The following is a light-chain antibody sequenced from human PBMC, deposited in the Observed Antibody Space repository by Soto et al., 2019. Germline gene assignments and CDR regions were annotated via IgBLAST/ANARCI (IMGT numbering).Light chain of an antibody. CDR1: QSVSSSS. V-gene: IGKV3-20*01. J-gene: IGKJ2*01. Sequence: EIVLTQSPGTLSLSPGERATLSCRASQSVSSSSLAWYQQKPGQAPMLLIYGASSRAAGIPDRFSGSGAGKVFTLTSSRLAPEDFAVFYCQQYGSSPYTFGQGTKLEIK. CDR3: QQYGSSPYT. CDR2: GAS.